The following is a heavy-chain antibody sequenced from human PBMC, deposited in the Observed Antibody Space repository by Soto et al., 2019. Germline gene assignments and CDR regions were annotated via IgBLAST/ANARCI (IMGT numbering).Heavy chain of an antibody. V-gene: IGHV4-38-2*01. CDR2: IYHSGTT. J-gene: IGHJ4*02. Sequence: ASETLSLTCDVSGSSIKTGYYWGWIRQPPGKGLEWIGAIYHSGTTYFNPSLKSRVTMSVDTSKNHFSLRLTSVAATDTAVYYCARGMNPQDYWGQGTLVTVYS. CDR1: GSSIKTGYY. CDR3: ARGMNPQDY.